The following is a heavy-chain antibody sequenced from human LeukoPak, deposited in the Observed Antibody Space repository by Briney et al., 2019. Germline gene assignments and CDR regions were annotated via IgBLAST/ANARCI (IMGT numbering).Heavy chain of an antibody. CDR3: ARGYCSGGSCYSGHNWFDP. CDR2: INPNSGGT. J-gene: IGHJ5*02. Sequence: ASVKVSCKASGYTFTGYYMHWVRQAPGQGLEWMGWINPNSGGTSYAQKFQGRVTMTRDMSTSTVYMELSSLRSEDTAVYYCARGYCSGGSCYSGHNWFDPWGQGTLVTVSS. CDR1: GYTFTGYY. V-gene: IGHV1-2*02. D-gene: IGHD2-15*01.